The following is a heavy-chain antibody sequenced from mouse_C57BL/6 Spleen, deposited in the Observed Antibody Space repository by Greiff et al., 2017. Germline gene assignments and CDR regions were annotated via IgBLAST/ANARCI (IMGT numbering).Heavy chain of an antibody. D-gene: IGHD2-12*01. CDR2: ISSGGSYT. Sequence: VQLKESGGDLVKPGGSLKLSCAASGFTFSSYGMSWVRQTPDKRLEWVATISSGGSYTYYPDSVKGRFTISRDNAQNTLYLQMSSLKSEDTAMYYCARQYSSYYFDYWGQGTTLTVSS. CDR3: ARQYSSYYFDY. J-gene: IGHJ2*01. V-gene: IGHV5-6*01. CDR1: GFTFSSYG.